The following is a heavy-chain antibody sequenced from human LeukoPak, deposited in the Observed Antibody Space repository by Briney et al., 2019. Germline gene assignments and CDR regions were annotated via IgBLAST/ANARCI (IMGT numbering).Heavy chain of an antibody. CDR2: INPNSGGT. V-gene: IGHV1-2*02. CDR1: GYTFTGYY. Sequence: ASVKVSCKASGYTFTGYYMHWVRQAPGQGLEWMGWINPNSGGTNYAQKFQGRVTMTRDTSISTACMELSRLRSDDTAVYYCARVAGYNYFDYFDYWGQGTLVTVSS. D-gene: IGHD5-24*01. CDR3: ARVAGYNYFDYFDY. J-gene: IGHJ4*02.